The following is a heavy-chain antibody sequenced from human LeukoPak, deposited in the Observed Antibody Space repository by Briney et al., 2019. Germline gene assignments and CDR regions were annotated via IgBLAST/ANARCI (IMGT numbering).Heavy chain of an antibody. D-gene: IGHD4-17*01. CDR3: ARYLKYGDNLRGEQLNWFDP. CDR1: GYTFTNYA. J-gene: IGHJ5*02. V-gene: IGHV7-4-1*02. Sequence: ASVKVSCKASGYTFTNYAMNWVRQAPGQGLEWMGWINTNTGNSTYAQAFTGRFVFSLDTSVSTAYLQITSLKAEDTAVYYCARYLKYGDNLRGEQLNWFDPWGQGTLVTVSS. CDR2: INTNTGNS.